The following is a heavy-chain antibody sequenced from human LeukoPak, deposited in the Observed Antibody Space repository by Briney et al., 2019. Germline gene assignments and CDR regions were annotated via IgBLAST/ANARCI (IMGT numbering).Heavy chain of an antibody. Sequence: GGSLRLSCEASGFTFSAYAMTWVRQAPGKGLEWVSSIGSDNKPHYSESVKGRFAISRDNSKNTLYLQMNSLRAEDTAVYYCATVHLLATIEYFDYWGQGTLVTVSS. D-gene: IGHD5-12*01. CDR2: IGSDNKP. V-gene: IGHV3-23*05. CDR1: GFTFSAYA. CDR3: ATVHLLATIEYFDY. J-gene: IGHJ4*02.